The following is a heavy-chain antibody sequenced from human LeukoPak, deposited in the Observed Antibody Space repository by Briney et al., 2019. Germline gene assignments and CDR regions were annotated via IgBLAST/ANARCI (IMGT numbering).Heavy chain of an antibody. D-gene: IGHD1-26*01. CDR3: ARFKGGTGFDY. Sequence: SETLSLTCAVSGGSITTTDFDWAWIRQPPGQGFEWIATISSSGKAYYYPSLMSRVTISVDTSKNQFSLDVTSVTAADTGLFYCARFKGGTGFDYWGRGILFTVS. J-gene: IGHJ4*02. V-gene: IGHV4-39*01. CDR2: ISSSGKA. CDR1: GGSITTTDFD.